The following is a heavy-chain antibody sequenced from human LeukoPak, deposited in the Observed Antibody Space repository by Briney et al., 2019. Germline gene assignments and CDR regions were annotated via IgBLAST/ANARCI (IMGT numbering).Heavy chain of an antibody. CDR1: GGSISSTSYY. CDR3: AMPTGSLDY. Sequence: SETLSLTCTVSGGSISSTSYYWGWIRQPPGKGLEWIGSIYYSGSTYSNPSLKSRVTISVDTSKNQFSLKLSSVTAADTAVYYCAMPTGSLDYWGQGTLVTVSS. V-gene: IGHV4-39*01. CDR2: IYYSGST. D-gene: IGHD1-1*01. J-gene: IGHJ4*02.